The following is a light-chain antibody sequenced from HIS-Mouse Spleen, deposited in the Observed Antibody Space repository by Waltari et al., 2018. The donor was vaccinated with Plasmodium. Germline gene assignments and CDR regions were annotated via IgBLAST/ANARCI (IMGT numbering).Light chain of an antibody. CDR3: YSTDSSGNHRV. CDR2: EDS. Sequence: SYELPQPPSVSVSPGQTARITCSGDALPKKYAYWYQQKSGPAPVLVIYEDSKRPSGIPERFSCSSSGTMATLTISGAQVEDEADYYCYSTDSSGNHRVFGGGTKLTVL. CDR1: ALPKKY. V-gene: IGLV3-10*01. J-gene: IGLJ3*02.